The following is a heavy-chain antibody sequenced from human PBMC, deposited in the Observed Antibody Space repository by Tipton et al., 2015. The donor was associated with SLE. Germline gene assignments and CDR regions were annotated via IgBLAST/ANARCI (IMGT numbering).Heavy chain of an antibody. J-gene: IGHJ4*02. CDR2: IYYSVST. V-gene: IGHV4-59*12. D-gene: IGHD3-3*01. Sequence: TLSLTCTVSGASISSYCWSWIRQPPGKGLEWIGYIYYSVSTIHNPSLKSRVTMSVDTSKNQFSLKLSSVTAADTAVYYCAREPRSGYHDYWGQGTLVIVSS. CDR1: GASISSYC. CDR3: AREPRSGYHDY.